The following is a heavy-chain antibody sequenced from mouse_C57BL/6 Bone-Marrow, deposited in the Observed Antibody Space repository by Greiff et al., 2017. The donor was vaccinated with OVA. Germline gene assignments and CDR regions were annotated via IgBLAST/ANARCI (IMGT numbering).Heavy chain of an antibody. V-gene: IGHV1-81*01. CDR1: GYTFTSYG. CDR2: LYPRSGNT. J-gene: IGHJ2*01. D-gene: IGHD1-1*01. Sequence: QVQLQQSGAELARPGASVKLSCKASGYTFTSYGISWVKQRTGQGLEWLGELYPRSGNTYYNEKFKGKATLTADKSSSTAYMELRSLTSEDSAVYFCARFLYYGSSYGGYYFDYWGQGTTLTVSS. CDR3: ARFLYYGSSYGGYYFDY.